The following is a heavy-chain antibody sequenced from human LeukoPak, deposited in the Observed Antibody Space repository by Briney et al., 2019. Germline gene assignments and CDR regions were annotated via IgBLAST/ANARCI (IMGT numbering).Heavy chain of an antibody. V-gene: IGHV1-46*01. CDR1: GYSFTSHY. CDR2: INPRGTST. D-gene: IGHD3-10*01. CDR3: ARVGRGYGSGSYNWFDP. Sequence: ASVKVSCKASGYSFTSHYMHWVRQAPGQGLEWMGLINPRGTSTICAEKFQGRIIMTRDMSTTTDYMELSSLKSDDTAVYYCARVGRGYGSGSYNWFDPWGQGTLVTVSS. J-gene: IGHJ5*02.